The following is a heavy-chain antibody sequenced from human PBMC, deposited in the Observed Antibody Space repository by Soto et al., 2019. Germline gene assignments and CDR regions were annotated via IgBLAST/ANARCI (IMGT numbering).Heavy chain of an antibody. CDR2: INTGNGDT. J-gene: IGHJ5*01. V-gene: IGHV1-3*04. CDR1: GYRFTNHY. D-gene: IGHD6-13*01. CDR3: ARGTGSSWFDS. Sequence: ASVKVSCKASGYRFTNHYIHWVRQAPAQRLEWVAWINTGNGDTKTSQTFQGRVTITRDTSASTAYMELSSLTFEDTAVYYCARGTGSSWFDSWG.